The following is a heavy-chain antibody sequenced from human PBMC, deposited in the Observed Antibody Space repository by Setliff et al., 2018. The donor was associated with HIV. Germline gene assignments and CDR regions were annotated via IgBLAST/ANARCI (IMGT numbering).Heavy chain of an antibody. CDR1: SSTLRDHY. Sequence: PGGSLRLSCTASSSTLRDHYITWIRQAPGKGLEWVSYINVDGSATFYADSVKGRFTISRDNTKNSVDLQMNSLRAEDTAVYYCVRDDTNGPNSLDPWGQGTLVTVSS. CDR3: VRDDTNGPNSLDP. V-gene: IGHV3-11*04. J-gene: IGHJ5*02. D-gene: IGHD2-8*01. CDR2: INVDGSAT.